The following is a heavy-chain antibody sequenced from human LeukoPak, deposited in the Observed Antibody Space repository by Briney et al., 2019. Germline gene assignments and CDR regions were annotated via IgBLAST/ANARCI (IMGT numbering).Heavy chain of an antibody. CDR3: ARRLLGYCSGGSCYSGYFQH. V-gene: IGHV4-34*01. CDR1: GFTFGDYV. J-gene: IGHJ1*01. CDR2: INHSGST. D-gene: IGHD2-15*01. Sequence: GSLRLSCTASGFTFGDYVMSWVRQPPGKGLEWIGEINHSGSTNSNPSLKSRVTVSVDTSKNLFSLKLSSVTAADTAVYYCARRLLGYCSGGSCYSGYFQHWGQGTLVTVSS.